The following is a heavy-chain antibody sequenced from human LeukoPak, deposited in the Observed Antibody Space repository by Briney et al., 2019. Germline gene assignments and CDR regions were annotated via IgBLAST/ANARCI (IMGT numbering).Heavy chain of an antibody. D-gene: IGHD6-6*01. J-gene: IGHJ4*02. V-gene: IGHV1-46*01. CDR3: ARAEQLAEFDY. Sequence: ASVKVSCKASGYTFTSYYMHWVRQAPGQGLEWMGIINPSGGSTSYAQKFQGRVTMTRDTSTSTVYMELCSLRSEDTAVYYCARAEQLAEFDYWGQGTLVTVSS. CDR2: INPSGGST. CDR1: GYTFTSYY.